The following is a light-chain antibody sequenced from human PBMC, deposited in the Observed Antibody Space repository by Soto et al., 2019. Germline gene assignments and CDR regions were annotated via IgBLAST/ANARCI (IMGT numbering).Light chain of an antibody. Sequence: QSALTQPPSASGSPGQSVTISCTGTSSDVGAYNYVSWYQQHPGKATKIMIYEVSKRPSGVPDRFSGSKSGNTASLTVSGLQAEDEAHYYCSSYAGSNNFVFGTGTKVTVL. CDR2: EVS. J-gene: IGLJ1*01. V-gene: IGLV2-8*01. CDR1: SSDVGAYNY. CDR3: SSYAGSNNFV.